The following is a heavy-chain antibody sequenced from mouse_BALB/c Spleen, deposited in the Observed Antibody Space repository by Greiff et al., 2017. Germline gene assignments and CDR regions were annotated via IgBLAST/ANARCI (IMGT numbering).Heavy chain of an antibody. V-gene: IGHV1-55*01. CDR3: ARRKGAYYGSSFSWFAY. CDR1: GYNFTSYW. Sequence: QVQLQQPGAELVKPGTSVKLSCKASGYNFTSYWINWVKLRPGQGLEWIGDIYPGSGSTNYNEKFKSKATLTVDTSSSTAYMQLSSLASEDSALYYCARRKGAYYGSSFSWFAYWGQGTLVTVSA. D-gene: IGHD1-1*01. J-gene: IGHJ3*01. CDR2: IYPGSGST.